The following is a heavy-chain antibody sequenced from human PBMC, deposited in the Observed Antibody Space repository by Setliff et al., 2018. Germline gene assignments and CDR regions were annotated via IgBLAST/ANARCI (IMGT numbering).Heavy chain of an antibody. D-gene: IGHD3-3*01. J-gene: IGHJ3*01. Sequence: SETLSLTCDVSGISITSGHYWGWIRQSPGEGLEWIATIYHRGRRYYNPSLDSRVTISLDASKNQYSLRLSSVTAADTAVYYCASPRRDDLDSPFDAFDLWGQGTNVTVSS. V-gene: IGHV4-38-2*01. CDR2: IYHRGRR. CDR1: GISITSGHY. CDR3: ASPRRDDLDSPFDAFDL.